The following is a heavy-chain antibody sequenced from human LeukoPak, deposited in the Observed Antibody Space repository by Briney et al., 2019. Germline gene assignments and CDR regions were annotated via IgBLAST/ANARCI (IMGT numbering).Heavy chain of an antibody. CDR1: RFTFSSYS. CDR2: ISSSSSTI. V-gene: IGHV3-48*02. CDR3: ARGSLATVPFDY. J-gene: IGHJ4*02. D-gene: IGHD4-17*01. Sequence: GGSLRLSCAASRFTFSSYSINWVRQAPGKGLEWSSYISSSSSTIYYADSVKGRFTLSRDHAKTSPYLQMHSLRDEDTAVYYCARGSLATVPFDYWGQGTLVTVSS.